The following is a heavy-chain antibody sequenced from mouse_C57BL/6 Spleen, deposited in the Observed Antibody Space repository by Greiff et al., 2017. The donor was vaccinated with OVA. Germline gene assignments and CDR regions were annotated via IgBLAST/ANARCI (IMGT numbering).Heavy chain of an antibody. CDR1: GYTFTSYW. CDR2: IDPSDSYT. J-gene: IGHJ2*01. CDR3: ARPGLTGTVRYFDY. V-gene: IGHV1-69*01. D-gene: IGHD4-1*01. Sequence: VQLQQPGAELVMPGASVKLSCKASGYTFTSYWMHWVKQRPGQGLEWIGEIDPSDSYTNYNQKFKGKSTLTVDKSSSTAYMQLSSLTSEDSAVYYCARPGLTGTVRYFDYWGQGTTLTVSS.